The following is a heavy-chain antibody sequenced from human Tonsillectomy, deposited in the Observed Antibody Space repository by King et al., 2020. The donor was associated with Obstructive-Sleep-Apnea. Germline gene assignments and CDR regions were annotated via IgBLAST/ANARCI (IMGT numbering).Heavy chain of an antibody. D-gene: IGHD3-10*01. J-gene: IGHJ2*01. CDR1: GGSISSYY. V-gene: IGHV4-59*08. CDR2: IYYSGST. Sequence: LQLQESGPGLVKPSETLSITCTVSGGSISSYYWSWIRQPPGKGLEWIGYIYYSGSTNYNPSLKSRVTISVDTSKNQFSLKLSSVTAADTAVYYCARRKRGDWYFDLWGRGTLVTVSS. CDR3: ARRKRGDWYFDL.